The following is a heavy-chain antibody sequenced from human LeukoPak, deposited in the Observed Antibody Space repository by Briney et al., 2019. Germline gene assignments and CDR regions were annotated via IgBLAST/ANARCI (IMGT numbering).Heavy chain of an antibody. Sequence: GESLKISCRGSGYSFTTYWIGGVRPMPGKGLEWMGIIYPGDSDTRYTPSFQGQVTMSADKSINTAYLQWSSLKASDTAMYYCARRQGCSSTSCPPDYWGQGTLVTVSP. CDR3: ARRQGCSSTSCPPDY. J-gene: IGHJ4*02. CDR1: GYSFTTYW. CDR2: IYPGDSDT. V-gene: IGHV5-51*01. D-gene: IGHD2-2*01.